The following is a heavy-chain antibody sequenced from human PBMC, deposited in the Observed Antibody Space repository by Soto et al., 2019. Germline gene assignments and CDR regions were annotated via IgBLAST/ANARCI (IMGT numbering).Heavy chain of an antibody. D-gene: IGHD6-19*01. Sequence: EVQLVESGGGLVQPGRSLRLACAASGFTFDDYAMHWVRQAPGKGLQWVSGISWNSGRIDYADSVKGRFTISRDNAKKSLYPQMDILRGEDTALYYCAKDIREYASGWTYVDNWGQGTLVTVPS. J-gene: IGHJ4*02. CDR2: ISWNSGRI. V-gene: IGHV3-9*01. CDR3: AKDIREYASGWTYVDN. CDR1: GFTFDDYA.